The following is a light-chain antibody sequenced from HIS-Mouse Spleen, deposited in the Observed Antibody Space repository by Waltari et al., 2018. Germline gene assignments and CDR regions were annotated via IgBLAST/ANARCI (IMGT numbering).Light chain of an antibody. CDR3: YSTDSSGNHRV. J-gene: IGLJ2*01. CDR2: EDS. Sequence: SYELTQPPSVSVSPGQPARITCPGDALPKKYAYCNQQKSGQAPVLVIYEDSKRPAGIPERFSGSSSGTMATLTISGAQVEDEADYYCYSTDSSGNHRVFGGGTKLTVL. V-gene: IGLV3-10*01. CDR1: ALPKKY.